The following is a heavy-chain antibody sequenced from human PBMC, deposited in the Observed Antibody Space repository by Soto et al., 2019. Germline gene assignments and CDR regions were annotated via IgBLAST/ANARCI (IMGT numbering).Heavy chain of an antibody. V-gene: IGHV3-7*01. Sequence: EVQLVESGGRLVQPGGSLRLSCAASGFMFSAYWMSWVRQDPGKGLEWVATISGGASDKFYVDSVKGRFTISRDDSNNTLSLQMNSLRDADTAVYYCVREDWHRFDSWGQGTLVTVSS. D-gene: IGHD2-21*01. CDR3: VREDWHRFDS. J-gene: IGHJ4*02. CDR2: ISGGASDK. CDR1: GFMFSAYW.